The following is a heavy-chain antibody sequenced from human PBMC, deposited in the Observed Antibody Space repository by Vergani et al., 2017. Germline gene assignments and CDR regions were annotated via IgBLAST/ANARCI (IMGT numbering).Heavy chain of an antibody. J-gene: IGHJ4*02. V-gene: IGHV3-7*01. Sequence: EVQLVESGGGLVQPGGSLRLSCAASGFTFSSYWMSWVRQAPGKGLEWVANIKQDGSEKYYVDSVKGRFTISRDNAKNSLYLQMNSLRAEDTAVYYCAREEGLRYFDWLSQLGYWGQGTLVTVSS. CDR1: GFTFSSYW. CDR3: AREEGLRYFDWLSQLGY. D-gene: IGHD3-9*01. CDR2: IKQDGSEK.